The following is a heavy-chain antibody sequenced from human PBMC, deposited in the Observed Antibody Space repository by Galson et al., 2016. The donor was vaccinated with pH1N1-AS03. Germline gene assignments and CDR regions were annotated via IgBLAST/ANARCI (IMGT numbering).Heavy chain of an antibody. CDR1: GDSISGLY. CDR3: ARVRLPLKFFDS. Sequence: SETLSLTCTVAGDSISGLYWTWIRQVPGRGLEWIGQIHSSGATMQNPSLKSRVAISMDMSRTEVYLQLTSLTAADSAFYYCARVRLPLKFFDSWGPGTLVIVSS. J-gene: IGHJ5*01. CDR2: IHSSGAT. V-gene: IGHV4-4*08.